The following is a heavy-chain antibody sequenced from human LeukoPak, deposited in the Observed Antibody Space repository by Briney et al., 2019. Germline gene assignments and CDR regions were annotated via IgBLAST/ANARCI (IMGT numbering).Heavy chain of an antibody. CDR1: VYTFVDYY. D-gene: IGHD5-12*01. V-gene: IGHV1-2*02. Sequence: ASVKVSCKAAVYTFVDYYLYWVRQAPGQGLDWMGWLNPRSGSTNYAQKFQARVTMTRDKSINTAYMELRRLRSADTAVYYCARDHRRGSTGYDMPADWGQGTLVTVSS. J-gene: IGHJ4*02. CDR3: ARDHRRGSTGYDMPAD. CDR2: LNPRSGST.